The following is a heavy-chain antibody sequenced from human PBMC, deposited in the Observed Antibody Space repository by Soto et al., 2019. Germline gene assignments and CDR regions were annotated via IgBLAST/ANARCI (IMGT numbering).Heavy chain of an antibody. J-gene: IGHJ4*02. CDR3: AKETYSGPLDY. V-gene: IGHV3-30*18. D-gene: IGHD2-15*01. CDR2: ISYDGSNK. CDR1: GFTFSSYG. Sequence: GGSLRLSCAASGFTFSSYGMHWVRQAPGKGLEWLAVISYDGSNKYYADSVKGRFTISRDNSKNTLYLQMNSLRAEDTAVYYCAKETYSGPLDYWGQGTLVTVCS.